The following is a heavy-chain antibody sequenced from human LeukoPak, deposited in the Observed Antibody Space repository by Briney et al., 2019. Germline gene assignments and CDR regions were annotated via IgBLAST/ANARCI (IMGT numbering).Heavy chain of an antibody. J-gene: IGHJ3*02. CDR3: ARAGRWEGRPHAFDI. Sequence: ASVKVSCKAFGYTFTSNYMHWVRQAPGQGPEWMGVISPSGGSTTYAQKFQGRVTLTRDMSTSTDYLELSSLRSEDTAVYYCARAGRWEGRPHAFDIWGQGTMVTVSS. CDR1: GYTFTSNY. D-gene: IGHD1-26*01. CDR2: ISPSGGST. V-gene: IGHV1-46*01.